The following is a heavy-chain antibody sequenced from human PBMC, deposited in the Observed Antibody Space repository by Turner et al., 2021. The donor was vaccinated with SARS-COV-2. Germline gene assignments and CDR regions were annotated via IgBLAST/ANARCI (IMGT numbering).Heavy chain of an antibody. J-gene: IGHJ3*02. CDR3: ARDQRDSVIWSGYGAFDI. Sequence: EVQLVESGGGFVQPGGSLRLSCAASGFTFSSYWMHWVRQAPGKGLVWVSHINSDGSFTSYADAVKGRFTISRDNAKNTLYLQMNSLRAEDTAVYYGARDQRDSVIWSGYGAFDIWGQGTMVTVSS. CDR2: INSDGSFT. D-gene: IGHD3-3*01. CDR1: GFTFSSYW. V-gene: IGHV3-74*01.